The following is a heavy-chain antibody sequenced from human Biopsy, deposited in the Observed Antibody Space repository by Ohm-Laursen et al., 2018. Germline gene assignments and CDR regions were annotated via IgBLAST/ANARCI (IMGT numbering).Heavy chain of an antibody. D-gene: IGHD2-2*01. CDR1: TGTFNSYG. CDR3: AREAIGYQLPCDD. V-gene: IGHV1-69*11. J-gene: IGHJ4*02. CDR2: IIPILRTT. Sequence: GALVKVSCKVPTGTFNSYGIIWVRQAPGQGLEWMGRIIPILRTTAYAQTFLGRVTITADSPTSTVDMELTSLTSDDTAVYFCAREAIGYQLPCDDWGQGTLVTVSS.